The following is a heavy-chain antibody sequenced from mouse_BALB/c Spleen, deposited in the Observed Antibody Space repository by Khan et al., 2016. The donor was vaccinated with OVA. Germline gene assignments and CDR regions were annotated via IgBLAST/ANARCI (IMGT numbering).Heavy chain of an antibody. CDR3: ARGGYNPAMDY. CDR2: ILPGSGSS. Sequence: VQLKQSGAELMKPGASVKISCKATGFTFSTYWIEWVKQRPGHGLEWIGEILPGSGSSNYNEKFKGKATFTADTSSNTAYMQLSSLTSEDSAVYYCARGGYNPAMDYWGQGTSVTVSS. D-gene: IGHD1-3*01. CDR1: GFTFSTYW. V-gene: IGHV1-9*01. J-gene: IGHJ4*01.